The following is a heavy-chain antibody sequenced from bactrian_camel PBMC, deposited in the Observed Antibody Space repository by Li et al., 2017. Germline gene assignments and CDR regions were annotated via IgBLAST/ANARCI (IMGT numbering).Heavy chain of an antibody. CDR1: GNGDGSGYWC. D-gene: IGHD2*01. V-gene: IGHV3S63*01. J-gene: IGHJ6*01. CDR3: AARGPYCYTKLSVRDFTY. Sequence: HVQLVESGGGSVQVGGSLTLSCAVSGNGDGSGYWCTGWFRQAPGKEREGVPRIATGSGNAYYADSVKGRFTISQDNAKNTVYLQMNSLKPEDTAMYYCAARGPYCYTKLSVRDFTYWGQGTQVTVS. CDR2: IATGSGNA.